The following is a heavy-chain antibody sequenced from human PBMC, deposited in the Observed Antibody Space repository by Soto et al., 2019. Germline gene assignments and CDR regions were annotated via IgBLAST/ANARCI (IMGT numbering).Heavy chain of an antibody. Sequence: SVKVSCKASGGTFSSYAISWVRQAPGQGLEWMGGIIPIFGTANYAQKFQGRVTITADESTSTAYMELSSLRSEDTAVYYCARDLEYSSSSGQAYYYGMDVWGQGTTVTVSS. CDR2: IIPIFGTA. J-gene: IGHJ6*02. CDR1: GGTFSSYA. D-gene: IGHD6-6*01. CDR3: ARDLEYSSSSGQAYYYGMDV. V-gene: IGHV1-69*13.